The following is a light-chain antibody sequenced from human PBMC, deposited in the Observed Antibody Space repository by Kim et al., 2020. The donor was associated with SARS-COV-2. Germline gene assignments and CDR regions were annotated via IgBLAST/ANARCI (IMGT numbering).Light chain of an antibody. CDR3: QQYDNWPQT. J-gene: IGKJ1*01. CDR2: GAS. CDR1: QSVGSN. V-gene: IGKV3-15*01. Sequence: LSPGERDLLSCRASQSVGSNMAWYQQTPGHAPRLVIYGASTRATGIPPRFIGSGSGTDFTLTISSLPSEDSAVYSCQQYDNWPQTFGQGTKVDIK.